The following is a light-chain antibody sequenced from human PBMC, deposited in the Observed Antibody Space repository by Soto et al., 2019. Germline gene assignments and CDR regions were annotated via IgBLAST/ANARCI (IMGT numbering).Light chain of an antibody. V-gene: IGLV1-40*01. Sequence: QSVLTQPPSVSGAPGQRVTISCTGSGSNIGAGYDVHWYQQLPVTAPKLLIYGNSNRPSGVPDRFSGSKSGTSASLAITGLQAEDEADYYCQSYDSSLSVVFGGRTQLNVL. CDR3: QSYDSSLSVV. J-gene: IGLJ3*02. CDR2: GNS. CDR1: GSNIGAGYD.